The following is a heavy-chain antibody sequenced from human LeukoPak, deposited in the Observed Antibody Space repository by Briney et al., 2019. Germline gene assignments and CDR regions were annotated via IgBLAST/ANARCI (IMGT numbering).Heavy chain of an antibody. V-gene: IGHV3-30*07. J-gene: IGHJ4*02. CDR3: ARVIAVAGLDY. Sequence: SCKASGYTFTSYAMNWVRQAPGQGLEWMAVISNDGFNTHYSDSLKGRLTIFRDNSNNTLFLQVNSLRAEDTAVYYCARVIAVAGLDYWGQGTLVTVSS. D-gene: IGHD6-19*01. CDR2: ISNDGFNT. CDR1: GYTFTSYA.